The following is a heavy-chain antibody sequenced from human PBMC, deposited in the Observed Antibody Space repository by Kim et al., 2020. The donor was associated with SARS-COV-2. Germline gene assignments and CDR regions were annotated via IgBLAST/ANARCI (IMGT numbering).Heavy chain of an antibody. D-gene: IGHD3-10*01. J-gene: IGHJ4*02. CDR3: ARDQGPMVRGVIDH. V-gene: IGHV3-48*02. Sequence: ADSVKGQFTNSRDNAKNSLYLQRNSLRDEGTAVYYCARDQGPMVRGVIDHWGQGTLVTVSS.